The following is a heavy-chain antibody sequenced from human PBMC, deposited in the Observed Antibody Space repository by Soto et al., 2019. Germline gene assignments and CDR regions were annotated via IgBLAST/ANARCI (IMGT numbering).Heavy chain of an antibody. V-gene: IGHV3-43*01. CDR1: GFHFAEYI. J-gene: IGHJ6*02. CDR3: AKDIRTRGYYGLDV. CDR2: ITWDGSST. Sequence: PGGSLRLSCAASGFHFAEYIMHWVRQAPGKGLEWVSLITWDGSSTSYADSVKGRFTISRDNSKDSLFLEMSSLRPGDSALYYCAKDIRTRGYYGLDVWGQGTAVTVSS. D-gene: IGHD3-10*01.